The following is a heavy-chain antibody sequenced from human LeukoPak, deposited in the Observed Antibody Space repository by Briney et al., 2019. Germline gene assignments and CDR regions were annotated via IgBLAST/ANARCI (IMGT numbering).Heavy chain of an antibody. CDR2: IYYSGST. D-gene: IGHD6-19*01. CDR3: ARDRGSGWYGGVDY. CDR1: GGSFSGYY. J-gene: IGHJ4*02. V-gene: IGHV4-59*01. Sequence: SETLSLTCAVYGGSFSGYYWSWIRQPPGKGLEWIGYIYYSGSTNYNPSLKSRVTISVDTSKNQFSLKLSSVTAADTAVYYCARDRGSGWYGGVDYWGQGTLVTVSS.